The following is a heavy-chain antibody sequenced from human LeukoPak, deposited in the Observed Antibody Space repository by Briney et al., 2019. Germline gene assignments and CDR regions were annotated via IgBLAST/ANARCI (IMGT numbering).Heavy chain of an antibody. CDR3: ARTHIVVVPAARLRGYGMDV. D-gene: IGHD2-2*01. V-gene: IGHV4-39*01. CDR1: GGSISSSSYY. J-gene: IGHJ6*02. CDR2: IYYSGST. Sequence: SETLSLTCTVSGGSISSSSYYWGWIRQPPGKGLEWIGSIYYSGSTYYNPSLKSRVTISVDTSKNQFSLKLSSVTAADTAVYYCARTHIVVVPAARLRGYGMDVWGQGTTVTVSS.